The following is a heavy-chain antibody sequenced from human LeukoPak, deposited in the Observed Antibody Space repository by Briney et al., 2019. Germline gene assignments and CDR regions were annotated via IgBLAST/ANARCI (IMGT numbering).Heavy chain of an antibody. CDR2: ITWNSGTI. Sequence: PGRSLRLSCAASGFTFDDYAMHWVRQGPGKGLEWVSGITWNSGTIGYADSVKGRFTISRDNAKNSLYLQMNSLRVEDTAVYYCAREDGDAFDIWGQGTMVSVSS. V-gene: IGHV3-9*01. D-gene: IGHD5-24*01. J-gene: IGHJ3*02. CDR3: AREDGDAFDI. CDR1: GFTFDDYA.